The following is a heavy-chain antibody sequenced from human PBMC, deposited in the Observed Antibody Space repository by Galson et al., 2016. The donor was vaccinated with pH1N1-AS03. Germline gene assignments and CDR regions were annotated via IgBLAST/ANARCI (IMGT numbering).Heavy chain of an antibody. CDR3: AGDEGFANGINV. CDR2: INSDGSRT. J-gene: IGHJ6*02. V-gene: IGHV3-74*01. CDR1: GFTFSSSW. Sequence: SLRLSCAASGFTFSSSWMHWVRQAPGKGLVWVSRINSDGSRTNYADSVKGRFTISRDNAKNTLYLQMNSLRVEDTAVYYCAGDEGFANGINVWGQGTTVTVSS. D-gene: IGHD3-3*01.